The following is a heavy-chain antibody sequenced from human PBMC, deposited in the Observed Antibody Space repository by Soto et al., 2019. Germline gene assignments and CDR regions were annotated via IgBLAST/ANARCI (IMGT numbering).Heavy chain of an antibody. Sequence: QVQLVQSETEVKKPGASVKVSCKASGYIFTNYDITWVRQAPGQGLEWMGWVSGYNGNIKYVQKFQDRVTMTTDTSTSTVYMEQRSLRSDDTAVYYCARFGSAPYYYYGVDVWGQGTTFFVSS. CDR3: ARFGSAPYYYYGVDV. CDR2: VSGYNGNI. V-gene: IGHV1-18*01. J-gene: IGHJ6*02. CDR1: GYIFTNYD. D-gene: IGHD3-10*01.